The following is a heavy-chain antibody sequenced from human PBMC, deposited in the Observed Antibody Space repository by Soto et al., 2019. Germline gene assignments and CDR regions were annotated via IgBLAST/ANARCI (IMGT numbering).Heavy chain of an antibody. CDR1: GGSISSGNYY. V-gene: IGHV4-30-4*01. CDR2: ISYSGTT. D-gene: IGHD4-17*01. CDR3: ATMGTPVTGLYYFDY. J-gene: IGHJ4*02. Sequence: QVQLQESGPGLVKPSQTLSLTCTVSGGSISSGNYYWSWIRQPPGKGLGWIGFISYSGTTHYSAPLRSRVSISVDTSKNQFSLDLSSVTAADTAVYYCATMGTPVTGLYYFDYWGQGTLVTVSS.